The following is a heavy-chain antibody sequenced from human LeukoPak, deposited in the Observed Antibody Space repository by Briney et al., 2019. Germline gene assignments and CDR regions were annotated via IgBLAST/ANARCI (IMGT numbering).Heavy chain of an antibody. D-gene: IGHD2-15*01. CDR3: ARRVVAANYYYGMDV. V-gene: IGHV3-21*01. CDR1: GFTFSDYS. CDR2: ISSSSSYI. J-gene: IGHJ6*02. Sequence: GGSLRLSCAASGFTFSDYSMNWVRQAPGKGLEWVSCISSSSSYIYYADSVKGRFTISRDNAKNSLYLQMNSLRAEDTAVYYCARRVVAANYYYGMDVWGQGTTVTVSS.